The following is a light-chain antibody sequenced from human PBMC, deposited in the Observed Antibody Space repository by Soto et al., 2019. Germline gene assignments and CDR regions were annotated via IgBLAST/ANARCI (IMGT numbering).Light chain of an antibody. CDR3: SAYTTSHTLV. CDR2: DVS. J-gene: IGLJ2*01. CDR1: SSDIGAYNY. Sequence: QSALTQPASVSGSPGQSITISCTGTSSDIGAYNYVSWYQQHPGKAPKLMIYDVSNRPSGVSDRFSGSKSGNTASLTISGLQTEDEADYYCSAYTTSHTLVFGTGTKLTVL. V-gene: IGLV2-14*01.